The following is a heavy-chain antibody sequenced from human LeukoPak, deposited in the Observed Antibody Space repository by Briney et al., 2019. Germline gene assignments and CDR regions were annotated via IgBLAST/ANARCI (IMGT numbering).Heavy chain of an antibody. V-gene: IGHV7-4-1*02. J-gene: IGHJ4*02. CDR2: INTNTGNP. D-gene: IGHD3-22*01. Sequence: ASVKVSCKASGYTFNRYAMNWVRQAPGQGLEWMGWINTNTGNPTYAQGFTGRFVFSLDTSVSTAYLQISSLKAEDTAVYYCARERPTKTYYYDSSGYDFWGQGTLVTVSP. CDR1: GYTFNRYA. CDR3: ARERPTKTYYYDSSGYDF.